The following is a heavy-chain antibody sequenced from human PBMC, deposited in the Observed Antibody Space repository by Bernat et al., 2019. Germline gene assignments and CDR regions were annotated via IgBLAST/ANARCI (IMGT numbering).Heavy chain of an antibody. Sequence: QVQLQESGPGLVKPSETLSLTFTVSSDSISSYYWSWIRQPPGDGLEWIGCVYYSRNSDYNPTLKSRATISIDTSKNQVSLKLNSVTAADTAVYFCARHRNKGESGPTFDYWGQGTLVTVSS. D-gene: IGHD1-26*01. CDR1: SDSISSYY. J-gene: IGHJ4*02. CDR3: ARHRNKGESGPTFDY. V-gene: IGHV4-59*08. CDR2: VYYSRNS.